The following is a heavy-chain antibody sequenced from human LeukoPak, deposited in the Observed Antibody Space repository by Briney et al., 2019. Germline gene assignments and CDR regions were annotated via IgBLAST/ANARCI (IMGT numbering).Heavy chain of an antibody. Sequence: GGSLRLSCAASGFSVSSNYMSWVRQAPGKGLEWVSLIYSGGSTYYGDSVKGRFIISKDKSTNTLFLQMNSLRAEDTAVYYCARDLTQCEGDCSDYWGQGALVTVSS. CDR2: IYSGGST. J-gene: IGHJ4*02. CDR3: ARDLTQCEGDCSDY. CDR1: GFSVSSNY. V-gene: IGHV3-66*01.